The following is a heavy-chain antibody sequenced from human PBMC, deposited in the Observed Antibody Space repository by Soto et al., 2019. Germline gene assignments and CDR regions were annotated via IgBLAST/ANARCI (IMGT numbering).Heavy chain of an antibody. J-gene: IGHJ3*02. V-gene: IGHV1-69*06. CDR1: GGTFSSYA. CDR3: ARFSDAPYSYGTEAFDI. Sequence: QVQLVQSGAEMKKPGSSVKVSCKASGGTFSSYAISWVRQAPGQGLEWMGGFITIFGTANYAQKFQGRVTITADKSTSTAYMELSSLRSEDTAVYYCARFSDAPYSYGTEAFDIWGQGTMVTVSS. CDR2: FITIFGTA. D-gene: IGHD5-18*01.